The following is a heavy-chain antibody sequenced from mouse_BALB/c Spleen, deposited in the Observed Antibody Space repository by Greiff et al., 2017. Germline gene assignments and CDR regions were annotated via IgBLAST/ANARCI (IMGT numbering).Heavy chain of an antibody. Sequence: VQLQQSGAELMKPGASVKISCKATGYTFSSYWIEWVKQRPGHGLEWIGEILPGSGSTNYNEKFKGKATYTADTSSNTAYMQLSSLTSEDSAVYYCARRAYGNYEGNYWGQGTTLTVSS. J-gene: IGHJ2*01. D-gene: IGHD2-1*01. CDR3: ARRAYGNYEGNY. V-gene: IGHV1-9*01. CDR2: ILPGSGST. CDR1: GYTFSSYW.